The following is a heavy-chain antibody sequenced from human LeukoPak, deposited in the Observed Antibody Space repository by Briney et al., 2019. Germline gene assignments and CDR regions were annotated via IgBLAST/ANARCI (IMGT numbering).Heavy chain of an antibody. CDR1: GFTFSSYG. D-gene: IGHD6-6*01. Sequence: GRSLRLSCAASGFTFSSYGMHWVRQAPGKGLEWVAVIWYDGSNKYYADSVKGRFTISRDNSKNTLYLQMNSLRAEDPAVYYCARALYSSSSSPDYWGQGTLVTVSS. V-gene: IGHV3-33*01. CDR2: IWYDGSNK. CDR3: ARALYSSSSSPDY. J-gene: IGHJ4*02.